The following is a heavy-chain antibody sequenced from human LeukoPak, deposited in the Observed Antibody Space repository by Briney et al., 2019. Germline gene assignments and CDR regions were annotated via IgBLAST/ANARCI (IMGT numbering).Heavy chain of an antibody. CDR2: IIPIFGTA. J-gene: IGHJ4*02. CDR1: GGTFSSYA. V-gene: IGHV1-69*13. CDR3: ARGDTAMKYTGSNFDY. Sequence: ASVKVSCKASGGTFSSYAISWVRQAPGQGLEWMGGIIPIFGTANYAQKFQGRVTITADESTSTAYMELSSLRSEGTAVYYCARGDTAMKYTGSNFDYWGQGTLVTVSS. D-gene: IGHD5-18*01.